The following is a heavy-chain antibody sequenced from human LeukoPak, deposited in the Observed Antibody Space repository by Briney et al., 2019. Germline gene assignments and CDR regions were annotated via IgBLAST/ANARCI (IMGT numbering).Heavy chain of an antibody. CDR2: ISGGGGST. V-gene: IGHV3-23*01. J-gene: IGHJ3*02. CDR3: AKVSNGNYAGDAFDI. CDR1: GFTFRGYA. Sequence: GASLRLSCAASGFTFRGYAMTWVRQAPGEGLEWVSAISGGGGSTFYADSVKGRFTISRDNSKNTLYLQMSSLRADDTAVYYCAKVSNGNYAGDAFDIWGQGTMVTVSS. D-gene: IGHD1-7*01.